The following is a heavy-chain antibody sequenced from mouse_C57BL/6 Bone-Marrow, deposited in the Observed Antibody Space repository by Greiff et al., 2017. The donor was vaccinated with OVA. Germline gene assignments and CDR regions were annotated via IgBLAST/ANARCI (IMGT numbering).Heavy chain of an antibody. CDR2: IWSGGST. J-gene: IGHJ3*01. Sequence: QVQLQQPGPGLVQPSQSLSITCTVSGFSLTSYGVHWVRQSPGKGLEWLGVIWSGGSTDYNAAFISRLSISKDNSKSQVFFKMNSLQADDTAIYYCARNGDAAWFAYWGQGTLVTVSA. V-gene: IGHV2-2*01. CDR3: ARNGDAAWFAY. CDR1: GFSLTSYG.